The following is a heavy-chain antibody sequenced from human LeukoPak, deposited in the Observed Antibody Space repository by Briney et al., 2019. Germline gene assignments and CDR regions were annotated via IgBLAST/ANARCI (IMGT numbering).Heavy chain of an antibody. CDR1: GYSISSGYY. CDR2: IFSSGST. D-gene: IGHD2-15*01. V-gene: IGHV4-61*10. J-gene: IGHJ4*02. CDR3: AREDEYCSGGSCRYFDY. Sequence: PSETLSLTCTVSGYSISSGYYWGWIRQPAGKGLEWIGHIFSSGSTTYNPSLMSRVTISVDTSNNQFSLKLTSVTAADTAVYYCAREDEYCSGGSCRYFDYWGQGTLVTVSS.